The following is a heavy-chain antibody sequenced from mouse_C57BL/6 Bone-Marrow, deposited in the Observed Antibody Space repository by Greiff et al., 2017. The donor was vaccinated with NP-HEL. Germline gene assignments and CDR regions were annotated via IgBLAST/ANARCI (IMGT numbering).Heavy chain of an antibody. Sequence: VKLMESGAELARPGASVKLSCKASGYTFTSYGISWVKQRTGQGLEWIGEIYPRSGNTYYNEKFKGKATLTADKSSSTAYMELRSLTSEDSAVYFCARAGIHYYGSSPFAYWGQGTLVTVSA. V-gene: IGHV1-81*01. CDR3: ARAGIHYYGSSPFAY. J-gene: IGHJ3*01. CDR1: GYTFTSYG. D-gene: IGHD1-1*01. CDR2: IYPRSGNT.